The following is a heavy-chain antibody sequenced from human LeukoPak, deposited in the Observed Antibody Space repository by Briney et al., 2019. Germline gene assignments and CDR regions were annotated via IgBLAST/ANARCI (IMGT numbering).Heavy chain of an antibody. Sequence: SETLSLTCTVSGGSISSYYWSWIRQPPGKGLEWVGYIYYSGTTYYNPSLKSRVTISVDTSKNQFSLKLSSVTAADTAVYYCARRRDGYNFDYWGQGTLVTVSS. CDR3: ARRRDGYNFDY. CDR2: IYYSGTT. J-gene: IGHJ4*02. V-gene: IGHV4-59*01. D-gene: IGHD5-24*01. CDR1: GGSISSYY.